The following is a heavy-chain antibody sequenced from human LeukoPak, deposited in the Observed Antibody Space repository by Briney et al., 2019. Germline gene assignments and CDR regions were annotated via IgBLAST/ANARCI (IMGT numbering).Heavy chain of an antibody. CDR2: IYSSGGT. CDR3: ATPLDYYDSSGYHQGGD. D-gene: IGHD3-22*01. CDR1: GFIVSNSY. Sequence: GGSLRLSCAASGFIVSNSYMSWVRQAPGKGLEWVSVIYSSGGTFYSESVKGRFTISRDNAKSSLYLQMNSLRAEDTAVYYCATPLDYYDSSGYHQGGDWGQGTPVTVSS. J-gene: IGHJ4*02. V-gene: IGHV3-53*01.